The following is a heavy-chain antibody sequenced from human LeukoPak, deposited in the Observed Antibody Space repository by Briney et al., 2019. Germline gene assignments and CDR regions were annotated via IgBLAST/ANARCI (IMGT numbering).Heavy chain of an antibody. J-gene: IGHJ4*02. Sequence: SVTVSFKASGGTFISYAISWVRQAPGQGLEWMGGIIPIFGTANYAQKFQGRVTITADKSTSTAYMELSSLRSEDTAVYYCAREAAVAGTEYWGQGTLVTVSS. CDR1: GGTFISYA. CDR2: IIPIFGTA. D-gene: IGHD6-19*01. V-gene: IGHV1-69*06. CDR3: AREAAVAGTEY.